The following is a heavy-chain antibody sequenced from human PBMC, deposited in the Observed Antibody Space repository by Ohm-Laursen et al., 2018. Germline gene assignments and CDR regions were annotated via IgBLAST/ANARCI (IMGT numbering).Heavy chain of an antibody. D-gene: IGHD3-10*01. CDR2: ITWNGGRI. CDR1: GFTFDDYA. J-gene: IGHJ4*02. CDR3: AKGLYGPGSYYFDY. Sequence: SPRLSCAASGFTFDDYAMHWFRQAPGKGLEWVSGITWNGGRIDYADSVKGRFTISRDNAKNSLYLQMNTLRAEDTALYYCAKGLYGPGSYYFDYWGQGTLVTVSS. V-gene: IGHV3-9*01.